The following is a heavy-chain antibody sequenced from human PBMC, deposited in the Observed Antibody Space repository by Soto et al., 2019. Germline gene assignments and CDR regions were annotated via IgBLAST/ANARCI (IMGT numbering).Heavy chain of an antibody. J-gene: IGHJ5*02. CDR2: ISFDGGNQ. CDR3: AKDSSVTAAGSGGWFDP. CDR1: GFDFNTYG. V-gene: IGHV3-30*18. Sequence: QVQLVESGGGVVQPGRSLRLSCAASGFDFNTYGLHWVRQAPGKGLEWVAAISFDGGNQYYADSVKGRFTISRDKSNSTLYLQMSSLGAEDTATYFCAKDSSVTAAGSGGWFDPWGPGTLVIVSS. D-gene: IGHD6-13*01.